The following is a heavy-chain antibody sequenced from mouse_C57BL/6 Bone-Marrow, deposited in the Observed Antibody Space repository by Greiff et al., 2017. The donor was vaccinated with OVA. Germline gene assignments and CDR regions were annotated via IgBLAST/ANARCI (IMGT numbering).Heavy chain of an antibody. Sequence: EVKLVESGGGLVQPGGSLKLSCAASGFTFSDYYMYWVRQTPEKRLEWVAYISNGGGSTYYPDTVKGRFTISRDNAKNTLYLQMSRLKSEVTAMYYCARDSSGYVGFAYWGQGTLVTVSA. J-gene: IGHJ3*01. CDR1: GFTFSDYY. V-gene: IGHV5-12*01. CDR2: ISNGGGST. D-gene: IGHD3-2*02. CDR3: ARDSSGYVGFAY.